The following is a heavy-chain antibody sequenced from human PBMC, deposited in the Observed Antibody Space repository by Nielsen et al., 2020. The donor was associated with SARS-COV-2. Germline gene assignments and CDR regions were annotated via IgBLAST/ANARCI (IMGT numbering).Heavy chain of an antibody. CDR3: ARDLVGATTELDY. CDR2: INAGNGNT. CDR1: RYTFTSYA. D-gene: IGHD1-26*01. J-gene: IGHJ4*02. Sequence: ASVTVSCKASRYTFTSYAMHWVRQAPGHRLEWMGWINAGNGNTKYSQKFQGRVTITRDTSASTAYMELSSLRSEDTAVYYCARDLVGATTELDYWGQGTLVTVSS. V-gene: IGHV1-3*01.